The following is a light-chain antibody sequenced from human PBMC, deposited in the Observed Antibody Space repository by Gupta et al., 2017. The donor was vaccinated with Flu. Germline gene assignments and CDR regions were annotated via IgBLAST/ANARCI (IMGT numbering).Light chain of an antibody. CDR3: QQCNTIPLT. CDR1: QTISNY. CDR2: AAS. Sequence: DIEDTQSPSSLSASVGDRVTITCRASQTISNYLNWYQQNPGKAPRLLIYAASSLQSGVPSRFSGSGSGTDFTLTISRLQPEDFATYFCQQCNTIPLTFGQGTKLDIK. V-gene: IGKV1-39*01. J-gene: IGKJ2*01.